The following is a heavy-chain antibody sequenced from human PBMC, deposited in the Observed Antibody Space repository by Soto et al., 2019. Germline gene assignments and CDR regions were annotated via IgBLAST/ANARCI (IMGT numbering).Heavy chain of an antibody. CDR2: IYYSGST. D-gene: IGHD3-10*01. V-gene: IGHV4-39*01. CDR1: GGSISSSSYY. Sequence: QLQLQESGPGLVKPSETLSLTCTVSGGSISSSSYYWGWIRQPPGKGLEWIGSIYYSGSTYYNPSFKSRVTISVDTSKNQFSLKLSSVTAADTAVYYCAGSRLWFGEKADYWGQGTLVTVSS. J-gene: IGHJ4*02. CDR3: AGSRLWFGEKADY.